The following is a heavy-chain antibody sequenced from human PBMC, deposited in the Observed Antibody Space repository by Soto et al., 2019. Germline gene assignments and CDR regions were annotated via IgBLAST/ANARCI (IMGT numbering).Heavy chain of an antibody. V-gene: IGHV3-23*01. D-gene: IGHD2-2*01. CDR3: AKDEYCSSTSCRAGRSYYYYGMDV. Sequence: PGGSLRLSCAASGFTFSSYAMSWVRQAPGKGLEWVSAISGSGGSTYYADSVKGRFTISRDNSKNTLYLQMNSLRAEDTAVYYFAKDEYCSSTSCRAGRSYYYYGMDVWGQGTTVTVSS. J-gene: IGHJ6*02. CDR2: ISGSGGST. CDR1: GFTFSSYA.